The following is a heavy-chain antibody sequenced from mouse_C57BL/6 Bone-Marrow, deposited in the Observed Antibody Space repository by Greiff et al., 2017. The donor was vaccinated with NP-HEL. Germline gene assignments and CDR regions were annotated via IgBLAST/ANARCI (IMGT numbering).Heavy chain of an antibody. CDR1: GYTFTSYW. D-gene: IGHD1-2*01. CDR2: IDPSDSYT. Sequence: QVQLQQPGAELVMPGASVKLSCKASGYTFTSYWMHWVKQRPGQGLEWIGEIDPSDSYTNYNQKFKGKSTLTVDKSSSTAYMQLSSLTSEVSAVYYCATHYRGFAYWGQGTLVTVSA. CDR3: ATHYRGFAY. J-gene: IGHJ3*01. V-gene: IGHV1-69*01.